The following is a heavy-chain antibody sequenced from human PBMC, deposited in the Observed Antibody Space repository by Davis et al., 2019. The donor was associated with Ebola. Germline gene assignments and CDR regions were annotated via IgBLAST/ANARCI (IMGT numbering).Heavy chain of an antibody. CDR3: ARGHNYAHEY. D-gene: IGHD4-11*01. J-gene: IGHJ4*02. CDR2: FDPEVGET. V-gene: IGHV1-24*01. CDR1: GYTLTESS. Sequence: ASVKVSCKISGYTLTESSMHWVRQAPGKGLEWMGGFDPEVGETIYAQIFQGRVTMTEDTSTDTAYMELSSLRYDDTADYYCARGHNYAHEYWGQGTLVTVSS.